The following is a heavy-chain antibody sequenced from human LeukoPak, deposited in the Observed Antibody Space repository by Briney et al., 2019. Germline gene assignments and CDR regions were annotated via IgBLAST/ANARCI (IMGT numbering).Heavy chain of an antibody. Sequence: SQTLSPTCAIPGDSVTSNSAAWNWIRQSPSRGLEWLGRTYYRSKWYYDYAVSVKSRIIINADTSRNQFSLQLNSVTPEDTAVYYCARGRSDIAVAYWGEWGQGTLVTVSS. CDR3: ARGRSDIAVAYWGE. J-gene: IGHJ4*02. CDR1: GDSVTSNSAA. D-gene: IGHD6-19*01. V-gene: IGHV6-1*01. CDR2: TYYRSKWYY.